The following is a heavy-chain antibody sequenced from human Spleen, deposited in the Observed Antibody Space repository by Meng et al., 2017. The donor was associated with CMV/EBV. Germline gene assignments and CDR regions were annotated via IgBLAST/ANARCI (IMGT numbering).Heavy chain of an antibody. Sequence: VARVEPEEWCLRRGESLGLSSPACGVTVGTIYMGWCRPSPGKGLGWVSVSNGGGSTYYADSVKGRFTISRDNSKNTLYLQMNSLRAEDTAVYYCARDLVSYDDSSVIDYWGQGTLVTVSS. V-gene: IGHV3-66*01. CDR2: SNGGGST. J-gene: IGHJ4*02. CDR3: ARDLVSYDDSSVIDY. CDR1: GVTVGTIY. D-gene: IGHD3-22*01.